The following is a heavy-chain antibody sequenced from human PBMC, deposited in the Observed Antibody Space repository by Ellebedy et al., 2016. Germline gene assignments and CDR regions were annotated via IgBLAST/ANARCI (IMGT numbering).Heavy chain of an antibody. CDR3: ARDKGAGYCSGGTCYSFDY. CDR1: EFTFSSYA. V-gene: IGHV3-30*04. CDR2: TSYDGSDK. J-gene: IGHJ4*02. Sequence: GGSLRLSCAASEFTFSSYAMHWVRQAPGKGLEWVAVTSYDGSDKYHADSVKGRFTISRDNSKNTVYLQMNSLRAEDTAVYYCARDKGAGYCSGGTCYSFDYWGQGTLVTVSS. D-gene: IGHD2-15*01.